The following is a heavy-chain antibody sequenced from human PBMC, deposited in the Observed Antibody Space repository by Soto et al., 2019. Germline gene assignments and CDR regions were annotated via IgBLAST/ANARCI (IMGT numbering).Heavy chain of an antibody. V-gene: IGHV3-7*01. CDR2: VRQDGSQK. D-gene: IGHD3-10*01. CDR1: GFTFSSYW. CDR3: LGDGRSGWDFGS. J-gene: IGHJ4*02. Sequence: EVQLVESGGGLVQPGGSLRLSCEASGFTFSSYWMSWVRQAPGKGLEWVANVRQDGSQKYLVDSVKGRFTISRDNAKNSMYLTMNRLRAEDKALYLWLGDGRSGWDFGSWGQGTLVTVSS.